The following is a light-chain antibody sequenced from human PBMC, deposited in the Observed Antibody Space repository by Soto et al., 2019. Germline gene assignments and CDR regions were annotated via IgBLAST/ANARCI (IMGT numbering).Light chain of an antibody. CDR3: AAWDDSLSGPVL. CDR2: RNN. CDR1: SSNIGSNY. V-gene: IGLV1-47*01. Sequence: QLVLTQPPSASGTPGQRVTISCSGSSSNIGSNYVYWYQQLPGTAPKLLIYRNNQRPSGVPDRFSGSKSGTSASLAISGLRSEDEADYYCAAWDDSLSGPVLFGGGTKLTVL. J-gene: IGLJ2*01.